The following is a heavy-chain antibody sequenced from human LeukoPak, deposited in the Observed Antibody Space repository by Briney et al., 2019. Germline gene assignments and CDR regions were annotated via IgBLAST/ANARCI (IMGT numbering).Heavy chain of an antibody. CDR3: ARDGSNWSNDYYHGVDV. Sequence: SETLSLTCAVYGGSFSGYYWSWIRQPPGKGLEWIGYIYYSGSATYNPSLKSRVTISVDTSKNQFSLRLSSVTAADTAVYYCARDGSNWSNDYYHGVDVWGQGTTVTVSS. J-gene: IGHJ6*02. CDR1: GGSFSGYY. V-gene: IGHV4-59*01. D-gene: IGHD4-11*01. CDR2: IYYSGSA.